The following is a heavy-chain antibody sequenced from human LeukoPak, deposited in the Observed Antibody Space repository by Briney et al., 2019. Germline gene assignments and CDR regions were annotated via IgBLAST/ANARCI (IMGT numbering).Heavy chain of an antibody. CDR1: GFTFSSFS. Sequence: GGSLRLSCAASGFTFSSFSMSWVRQAPGKGLEWVGRIKSKTDGGTTDYAAPVKGRFTISRDDSKNTLYLQMNSLKTEDTAVYYCTTRGRWFGELRSMDVWGKGTTVTVSS. V-gene: IGHV3-15*01. CDR3: TTRGRWFGELRSMDV. J-gene: IGHJ6*03. D-gene: IGHD3-10*01. CDR2: IKSKTDGGTT.